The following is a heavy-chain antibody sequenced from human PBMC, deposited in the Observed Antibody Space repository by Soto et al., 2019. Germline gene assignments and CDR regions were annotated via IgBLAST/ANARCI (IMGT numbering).Heavy chain of an antibody. CDR1: GFTFSTYE. J-gene: IGHJ4*02. CDR2: ISVSGNII. D-gene: IGHD2-2*01. V-gene: IGHV3-48*03. CDR3: VRDTMRASAAASLDY. Sequence: GGSLRLSCAASGFTFSTYEFNWVRQAPGRGLEWISYISVSGNIIKYAESVKGRFTISRDNAENSLHLHMSNLRVDDTALYFCVRDTMRASAAASLDYWGQGTQVTVSS.